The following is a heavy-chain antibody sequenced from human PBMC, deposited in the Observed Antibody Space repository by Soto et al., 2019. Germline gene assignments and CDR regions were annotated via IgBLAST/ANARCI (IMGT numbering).Heavy chain of an antibody. CDR2: LWSYWSTGTNE. CDR3: ARVGGSYYFDH. V-gene: IGHV3-33*01. J-gene: IGHJ4*02. D-gene: IGHD3-16*01. CDR1: GFTFSSYG. Sequence: LRLSCAASGFTFSSYGMHWVRQAPGKGLEWVAVLWSYWSTGTNEYYADSVKGRFTISRDNSKNMLYLQMNSLRGEDTAVYYCARVGGSYYFDHWGQGTLVTVSS.